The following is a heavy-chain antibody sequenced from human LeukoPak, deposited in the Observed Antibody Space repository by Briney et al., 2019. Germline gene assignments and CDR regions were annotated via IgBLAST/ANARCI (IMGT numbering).Heavy chain of an antibody. D-gene: IGHD2-21*01. CDR3: ARDLWSGENDY. CDR2: ISSCSSYI. Sequence: SGGSLRLSCAASGFTLSSYSMNWVRQAPGKGLEWVSSISSCSSYIYYADSVKGRFTISRDNAKNSLYLQMNSLRAEDTAVYYCARDLWSGENDYWGQGTLVTVSS. CDR1: GFTLSSYS. V-gene: IGHV3-21*01. J-gene: IGHJ4*02.